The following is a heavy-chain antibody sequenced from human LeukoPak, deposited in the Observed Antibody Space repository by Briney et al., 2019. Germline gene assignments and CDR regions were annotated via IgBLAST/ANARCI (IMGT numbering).Heavy chain of an antibody. J-gene: IGHJ3*02. CDR1: GFPFNNYA. CDR2: ISSAGGIPT. V-gene: IGHV3-23*01. D-gene: IGHD6-13*01. Sequence: PGGSLRLSCAASGFPFNNYAMSWVRQAPGKGLEWVSTISSAGGIPTYYADSVKGRFTISRDNSKNTLYLQMNSLRAEDTAVYYCAKDNGLFYSSSRRDAFDIWGQGTMVTVSS. CDR3: AKDNGLFYSSSRRDAFDI.